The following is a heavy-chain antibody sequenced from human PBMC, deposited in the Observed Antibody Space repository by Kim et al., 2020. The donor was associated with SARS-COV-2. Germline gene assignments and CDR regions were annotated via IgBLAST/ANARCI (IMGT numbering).Heavy chain of an antibody. CDR3: VKVPLVVPAARDYYYYYGMDV. CDR1: GFTFSSYA. J-gene: IGHJ6*02. D-gene: IGHD2-2*01. Sequence: GGSLRLSCSASGFTFSSYAMHWVRQAPGKGLEYVSAISSNGGSTYYADSVKGRFTISRDNAKNTLYLQMSSLRAEDTAVYYCVKVPLVVPAARDYYYYYGMDVWGQGTTVTVSS. CDR2: ISSNGGST. V-gene: IGHV3-64D*09.